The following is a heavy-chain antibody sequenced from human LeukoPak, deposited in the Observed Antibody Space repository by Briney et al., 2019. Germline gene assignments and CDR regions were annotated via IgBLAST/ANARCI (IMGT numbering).Heavy chain of an antibody. J-gene: IGHJ4*02. CDR1: GFAFSSNW. CDR3: AKFRPADYDSSGYYHGLYYFDY. Sequence: PGGSLRLSCAASGFAFSSNWMHWVRHTPGKGLVWVSRINSGGSGTSYADSVEGRFTISRDNAKNTLYLQMNSLKGEDTAVYYCAKFRPADYDSSGYYHGLYYFDYWGQGTLVTVSS. CDR2: INSGGSGT. V-gene: IGHV3-74*01. D-gene: IGHD3-22*01.